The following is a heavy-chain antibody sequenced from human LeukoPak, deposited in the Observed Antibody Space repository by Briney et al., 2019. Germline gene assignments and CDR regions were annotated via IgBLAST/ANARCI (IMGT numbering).Heavy chain of an antibody. CDR2: ISYDGSNK. J-gene: IGHJ3*02. Sequence: GGSLRLSCAASGFTFSSYGMHWVRQAPGKGLEWVAVISYDGSNKYYADSVKGRFTISRDNSKNTLYLQMNNLRAEDTAVYYCAKEGYYGSGRTSFDIWGQGTMVTVSS. D-gene: IGHD3-10*01. CDR3: AKEGYYGSGRTSFDI. CDR1: GFTFSSYG. V-gene: IGHV3-30*18.